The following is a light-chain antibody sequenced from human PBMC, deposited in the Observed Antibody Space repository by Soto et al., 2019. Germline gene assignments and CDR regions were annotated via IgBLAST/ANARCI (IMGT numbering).Light chain of an antibody. CDR2: ETS. CDR3: QQYKDYWT. CDR1: QSISRW. Sequence: DVHMTESPSTLSASVGDRVTITCRASQSISRWLAWYQQKPGKAPKLLIYETSSLEDGVPSRFTGSGSGTEFSPTITSLQPEDFASYYCQQYKDYWTFGQGTKVDIK. J-gene: IGKJ1*01. V-gene: IGKV1-5*03.